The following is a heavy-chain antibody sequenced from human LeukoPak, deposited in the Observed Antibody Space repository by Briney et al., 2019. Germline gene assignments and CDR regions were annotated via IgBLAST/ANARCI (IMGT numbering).Heavy chain of an antibody. CDR3: VRDHDWAFYH. J-gene: IGHJ4*01. Sequence: GGSLRLSCAASGFTLSSFSMNWVRPAPGKGLEWVSHIGPNSRYISYADAVQGRSTIPRDNSKKSLYLQMSSLRDEDTAVYYCVRDHDWAFYHWGQGTPVTVSS. D-gene: IGHD3-9*01. CDR2: IGPNSRYI. CDR1: GFTLSSFS. V-gene: IGHV3-48*02.